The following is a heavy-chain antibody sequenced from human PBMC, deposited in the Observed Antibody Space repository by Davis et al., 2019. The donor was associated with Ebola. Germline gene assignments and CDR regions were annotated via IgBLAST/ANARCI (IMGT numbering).Heavy chain of an antibody. V-gene: IGHV3-23*01. CDR3: AKNRGYMDV. CDR2: ISGSGGST. J-gene: IGHJ6*03. D-gene: IGHD2/OR15-2a*01. Sequence: GESLKISCAASGFTFSNAWMSWVRQAPGKGLEWVSAISGSGGSTYYADSVKGRFTISRDNSKNTLYLQMNSLRAEDTAVYYCAKNRGYMDVWGKGTTVTVSS. CDR1: GFTFSNAW.